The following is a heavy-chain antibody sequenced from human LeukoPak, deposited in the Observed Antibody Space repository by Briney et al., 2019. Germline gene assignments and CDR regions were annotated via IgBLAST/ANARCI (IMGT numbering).Heavy chain of an antibody. CDR3: ASGVATIPSPFDY. V-gene: IGHV1-69*13. J-gene: IGHJ4*02. CDR2: IIPIFGTA. Sequence: SVKVSCRASGGTFSSHAISWVRQAPGQGLEWMGGIIPIFGTANYAQKFQGRVTITADESTSTAYMELSSLRSEDTAVYYCASGVATIPSPFDYWGQGTLVTVSS. D-gene: IGHD5-12*01. CDR1: GGTFSSHA.